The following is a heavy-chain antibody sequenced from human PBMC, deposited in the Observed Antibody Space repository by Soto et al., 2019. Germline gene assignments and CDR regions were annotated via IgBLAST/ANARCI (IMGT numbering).Heavy chain of an antibody. Sequence: HPGGSLRLSCAASGFTFSSYGMHWVRQAPGKGLEWVAVISYDGNNKYYADSVKGRFTISRDNFKDTLCLQMDSLRAEDTAMYYCAKDHLETTVTTPSYWGQGTLVTVSS. D-gene: IGHD4-17*01. J-gene: IGHJ4*02. CDR1: GFTFSSYG. V-gene: IGHV3-30*18. CDR3: AKDHLETTVTTPSY. CDR2: ISYDGNNK.